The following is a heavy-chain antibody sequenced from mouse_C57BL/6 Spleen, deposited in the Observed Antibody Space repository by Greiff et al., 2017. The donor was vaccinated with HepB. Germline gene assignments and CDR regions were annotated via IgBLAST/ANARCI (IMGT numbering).Heavy chain of an antibody. V-gene: IGHV1-64*01. CDR1: GYTFTSYW. J-gene: IGHJ3*01. CDR3: ARSSSGYPFAY. CDR2: IHPNSGST. D-gene: IGHD3-2*02. Sequence: QVQLQQSGAELVKPGASVKLSCKASGYTFTSYWMHWVKQRPGQGLEWIGMIHPNSGSTKYNEKFTSKATLTVDKSSSTAYMQLSSLTSEDSAVYYCARSSSGYPFAYWGQGTLVTVSA.